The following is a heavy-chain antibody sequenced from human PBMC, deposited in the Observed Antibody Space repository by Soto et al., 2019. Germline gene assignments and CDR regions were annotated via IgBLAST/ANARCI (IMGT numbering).Heavy chain of an antibody. CDR3: ARATLVGANFDAFDI. J-gene: IGHJ3*02. CDR2: IYYSGTT. V-gene: IGHV4-30-4*01. Sequence: SETLSLTCTVSGGSISSGEYYWSWIRQPPGEGLEWIGNIYYSGTTYYNLSLKSRVTISVETSKNQFSLKLSSVTAADTAVYYCARATLVGANFDAFDIWGRGTMVTVSS. D-gene: IGHD1-26*01. CDR1: GGSISSGEYY.